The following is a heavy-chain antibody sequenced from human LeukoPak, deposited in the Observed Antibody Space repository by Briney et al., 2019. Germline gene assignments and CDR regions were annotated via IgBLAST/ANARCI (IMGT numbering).Heavy chain of an antibody. V-gene: IGHV1-8*01. D-gene: IGHD6-13*01. Sequence: GASVKVSCKASGYTFTSFDINWVRQATGQGLEFMGWRNPNSGNTAYAQKFQGRVTMTRNTSITTAYMELSSLTSEDTAVYYCARRSWNDYWGQGTPVTVSS. CDR1: GYTFTSFD. CDR2: RNPNSGNT. CDR3: ARRSWNDY. J-gene: IGHJ4*02.